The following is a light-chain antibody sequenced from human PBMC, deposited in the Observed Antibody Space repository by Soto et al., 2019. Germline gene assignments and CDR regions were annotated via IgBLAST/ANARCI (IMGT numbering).Light chain of an antibody. J-gene: IGLJ2*01. CDR2: LDSDGSH. V-gene: IGLV4-69*01. CDR1: SGHSSYA. CDR3: QTWGTGIPVV. Sequence: QLVLTQSPSASASLGASVKLTCTLSSGHSSYAIAWHQQQPEKGPRYLMKLDSDGSHTKGDAIPDRFSGSSSGAERYLTISGLQSEDEADYYCQTWGTGIPVVFGGGTKLTVL.